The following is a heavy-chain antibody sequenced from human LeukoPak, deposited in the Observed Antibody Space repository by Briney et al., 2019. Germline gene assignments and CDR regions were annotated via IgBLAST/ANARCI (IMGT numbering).Heavy chain of an antibody. Sequence: IPSETLSLTCTVSPGSISSSSYYLGWIRQPPGKRLEWIGSSYYSVSTDYNPSLNSRDTISVDTSMHQFSLTLSSVTAADTAVYYCARQPVGGRRGVWCDPWGQGSLVTVSS. CDR2: SYYSVST. J-gene: IGHJ5*02. V-gene: IGHV4-39*01. CDR3: ARQPVGGRRGVWCDP. CDR1: PGSISSSSYY.